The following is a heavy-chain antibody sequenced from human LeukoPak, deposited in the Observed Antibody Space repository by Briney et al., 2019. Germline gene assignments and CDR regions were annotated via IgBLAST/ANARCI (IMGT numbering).Heavy chain of an antibody. CDR3: AKDTLIIAAAGSYSDY. D-gene: IGHD6-13*01. CDR1: GFTFSIYA. Sequence: GGSLRLSCAASGFTFSIYAMSWVRQAPGKGLEWVSGISGNSGSTYYADSVKGRFTISRDNPKNTLYLQMNSLRAEDTAVYYCAKDTLIIAAAGSYSDYWGQGTLVIVCS. CDR2: ISGNSGST. V-gene: IGHV3-23*01. J-gene: IGHJ4*02.